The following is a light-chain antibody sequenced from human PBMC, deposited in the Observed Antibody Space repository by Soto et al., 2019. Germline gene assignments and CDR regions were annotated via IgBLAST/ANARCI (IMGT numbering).Light chain of an antibody. CDR1: SSDVGSYNV. Sequence: QSALTQPASVSGSPGQSITISCTGTSSDVGSYNVVSWYQQHPGKAPKLMIYEDNKRPSGVSNRFSGSKSGNTASLTISGLQAEDESDYYCCSYAGSSTDVFGTGTKLTVL. CDR3: CSYAGSSTDV. V-gene: IGLV2-23*01. CDR2: EDN. J-gene: IGLJ1*01.